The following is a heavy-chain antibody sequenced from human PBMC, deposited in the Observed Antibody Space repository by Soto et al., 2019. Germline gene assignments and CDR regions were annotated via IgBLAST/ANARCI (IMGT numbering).Heavy chain of an antibody. J-gene: IGHJ6*02. D-gene: IGHD2-21*02. V-gene: IGHV2-5*02. CDR2: IYWDGDR. CDR1: GFSLNTGGMG. CDR3: VHSRCGGDCLQSYSSHYYYGMDI. Sequence: QITLKESGPTLVKPTQTLTLTCTFSGFSLNTGGMGVGWIRQPPGKALEWLALIYWDGDRRYSPSLMSRLTTAKDTSKNQVVLTMPNMDPVDTATYYCVHSRCGGDCLQSYSSHYYYGMDIWGQGTTVTVSS.